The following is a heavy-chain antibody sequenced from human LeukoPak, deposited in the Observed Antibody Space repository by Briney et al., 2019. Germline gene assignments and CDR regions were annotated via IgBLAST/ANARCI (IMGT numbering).Heavy chain of an antibody. CDR1: GASISISSYY. J-gene: IGHJ3*02. Sequence: SETLSLTCTVSGASISISSYYWGWIRQPPGKGLEGFGIIFFSGSTYYNPSLKSRVTIYVDTSKNQFSLKLSSVTAADTAVYYCARRATGVVPAASGSGDDAFDIWGQGTMVTVSS. CDR3: ARRATGVVPAASGSGDDAFDI. CDR2: IFFSGST. V-gene: IGHV4-39*01. D-gene: IGHD2-2*01.